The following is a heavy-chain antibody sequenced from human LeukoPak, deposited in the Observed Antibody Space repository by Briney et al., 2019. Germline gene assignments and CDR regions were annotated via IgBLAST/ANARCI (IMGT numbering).Heavy chain of an antibody. J-gene: IGHJ6*02. CDR1: GFTFSTYS. CDR2: ISSSGSTM. Sequence: PGGSLRLSCAASGFTFSTYSMNWVRQAPGKGLEWVSYISSSGSTMYYADSVKGRFTISRDNPKNSLYLQMNSLRAEDTAVYYCARVPGYYYYVMDVWGQGTTVTVSS. CDR3: ARVPGYYYYVMDV. V-gene: IGHV3-48*04.